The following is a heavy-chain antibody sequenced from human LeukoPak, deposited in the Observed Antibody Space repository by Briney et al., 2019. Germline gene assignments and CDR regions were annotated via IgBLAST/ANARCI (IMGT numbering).Heavy chain of an antibody. CDR2: ISRRSRRV. Sequence: PGGSLRLSCAASGFTFSSYSINWVRQAPAKGLEWVSSISRRSRRVYYAGSVKGRFTISRDNAKNSLSLQMNSLRAEDMAVYFCVRDLMGSGATTAYLHHWGQGTLVTVSS. V-gene: IGHV3-21*01. J-gene: IGHJ1*01. CDR1: GFTFSSYS. D-gene: IGHD4/OR15-4a*01. CDR3: VRDLMGSGATTAYLHH.